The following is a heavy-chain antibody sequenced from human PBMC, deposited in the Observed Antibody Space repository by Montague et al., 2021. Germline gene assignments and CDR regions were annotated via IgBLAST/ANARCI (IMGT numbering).Heavy chain of an antibody. CDR3: AREGVGDLLFSFDS. D-gene: IGHD3-10*01. CDR2: TYYRPTWYT. Sequence: CAISGDSVSNNNAAWNWIRESPSRGLEWLGRTYYRPTWYTDYAVSVKGRIAINPDTSKNQFSLQLNSMTPEDTAVYYCAREGVGDLLFSFDSWGQGTLVTVSS. CDR1: GDSVSNNNAA. J-gene: IGHJ4*02. V-gene: IGHV6-1*01.